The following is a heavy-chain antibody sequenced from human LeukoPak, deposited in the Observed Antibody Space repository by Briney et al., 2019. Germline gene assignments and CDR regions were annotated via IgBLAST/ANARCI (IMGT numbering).Heavy chain of an antibody. D-gene: IGHD2-2*02. CDR1: GFTFSSYA. Sequence: PGGSLRLSCAASGFTFSSYAMSWVRQAPGKGLEWASAISGSGGSTYYADSVKGRFTISRDNSKNTLYLQMNSLRAEDTAVYYCAKDRSPYCSSTSCYTGLDYWGQGTLVTVSS. CDR2: ISGSGGST. J-gene: IGHJ4*02. CDR3: AKDRSPYCSSTSCYTGLDY. V-gene: IGHV3-23*01.